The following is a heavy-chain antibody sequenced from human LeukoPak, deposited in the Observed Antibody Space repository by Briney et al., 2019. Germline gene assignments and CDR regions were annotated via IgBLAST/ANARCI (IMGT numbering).Heavy chain of an antibody. CDR3: VRGGVADGNYFGD. V-gene: IGHV3-48*01. CDR2: ITGDNKA. Sequence: HAGGSLRLSCVGSGFAYDHCSMNWVRQAPGKGLEWLSYITGDNKAYYADSLKGRFVISRDNAKNSVSLQMNSLSVEDTAVYYCVRGGVADGNYFGDWGQGTVVTVSS. CDR1: GFAYDHCS. D-gene: IGHD3-10*01. J-gene: IGHJ4*02.